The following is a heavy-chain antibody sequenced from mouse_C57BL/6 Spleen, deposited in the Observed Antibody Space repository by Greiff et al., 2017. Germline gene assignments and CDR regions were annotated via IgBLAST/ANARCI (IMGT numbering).Heavy chain of an antibody. CDR1: GYSITSDY. J-gene: IGHJ1*03. CDR3: ARKGDDYDGSYWYFDV. V-gene: IGHV3-8*01. D-gene: IGHD2-4*01. CDR2: LSYSGST. Sequence: VQLKESGPGLAKPSQTLSLTCSVTGYSITSDYWNWLRKFPGNKLEYMGYLSYSGSTYYNPSLKSRLSITRDTSKNQYYLQLNSVTTEDTATYYWARKGDDYDGSYWYFDVWGTGTTVTVSS.